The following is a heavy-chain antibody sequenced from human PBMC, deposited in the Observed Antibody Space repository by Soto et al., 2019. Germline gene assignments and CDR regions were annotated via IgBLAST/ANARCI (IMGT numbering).Heavy chain of an antibody. CDR2: ITYDGSFQ. Sequence: GGSLRLSCQASGFNFDNYGMHWVRQAPGKGLEWVAVITYDGSFQYYAASVKGRFTISRDNSKNTLSLHLNTLKPEDTAVYHCARDRVGGTFYTPLAFWGQGTLVTVSS. CDR1: GFNFDNYG. J-gene: IGHJ4*02. D-gene: IGHD1-7*01. CDR3: ARDRVGGTFYTPLAF. V-gene: IGHV3-30*03.